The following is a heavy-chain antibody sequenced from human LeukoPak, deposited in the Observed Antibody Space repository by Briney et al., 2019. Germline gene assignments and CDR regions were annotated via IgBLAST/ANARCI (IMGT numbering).Heavy chain of an antibody. D-gene: IGHD3-3*01. CDR1: GGSFSGYY. J-gene: IGHJ4*02. CDR2: INHSGST. V-gene: IGHV4-34*01. Sequence: PSETLSLTWAVYGGSFSGYYGSWIRQPPGKGLEWIGEINHSGSTNYNPSLKSRVTISVDTSKNQFSLKLSSVTAADTAVYYCARRVRTHRGPFDYWGQGTLVTVSS. CDR3: ARRVRTHRGPFDY.